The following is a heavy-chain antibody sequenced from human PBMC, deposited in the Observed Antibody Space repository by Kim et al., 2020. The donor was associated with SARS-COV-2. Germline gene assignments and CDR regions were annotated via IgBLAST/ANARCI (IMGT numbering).Heavy chain of an antibody. D-gene: IGHD6-13*01. Sequence: ASVKVSCKASGYTFTTYSIHWVRQAPGQRLEWMGWINPVNPNTQYSQKFQGRVTITRDTSASTAYMELSSLRSDDTAVYYCARDRTTTWYGGVDVWGQGTTVTVSS. CDR3: ARDRTTTWYGGVDV. CDR2: INPVNPNT. J-gene: IGHJ6*02. V-gene: IGHV1-3*01. CDR1: GYTFTTYS.